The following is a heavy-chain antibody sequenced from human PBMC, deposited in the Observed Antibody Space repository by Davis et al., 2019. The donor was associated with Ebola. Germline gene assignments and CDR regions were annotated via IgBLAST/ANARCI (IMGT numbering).Heavy chain of an antibody. CDR2: IRSKAYGGTT. V-gene: IGHV3-49*04. J-gene: IGHJ6*02. Sequence: GESLKISCTASEFSLSSYIMNWVRQAPGKGLEWVGFIRSKAYGGTTEYAASVKGRFTISRDDSKSIAYLQMNSLKTEDTAVYYCTRDTDVYCSGGSCYSNYYYYGMDVWGQGTTVTVSS. D-gene: IGHD2-15*01. CDR1: EFSLSSYI. CDR3: TRDTDVYCSGGSCYSNYYYYGMDV.